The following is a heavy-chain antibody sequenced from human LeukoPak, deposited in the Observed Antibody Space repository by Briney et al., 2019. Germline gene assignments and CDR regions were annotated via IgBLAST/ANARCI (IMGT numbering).Heavy chain of an antibody. V-gene: IGHV4-39*01. J-gene: IGHJ1*01. Sequence: PSETLSLTCTVTGGSISSSSYYWGWIRQPPGKWLECIGNIYSSGTTYYNPSLKGRVTIPIDTSKSQFSLRLSSVTAADTAVYYCVQNIPGSIEHWGQGTLVAVSS. CDR3: VQNIPGSIEH. CDR1: GGSISSSSYY. D-gene: IGHD1-20*01. CDR2: IYSSGTT.